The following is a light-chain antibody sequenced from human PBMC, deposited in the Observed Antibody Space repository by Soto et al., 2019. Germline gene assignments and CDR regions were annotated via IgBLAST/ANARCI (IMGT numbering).Light chain of an antibody. Sequence: EIVMAQSPATLSVSPGEGATLSCRASQTVYSNLAWYQQKPGQAPRLLIDGASTRATGIPARFSGSGSGTEFTLTISSLQSEDFAVYYCQQYNKWPLTFGGGTNVQIK. CDR2: GAS. CDR3: QQYNKWPLT. CDR1: QTVYSN. V-gene: IGKV3-15*01. J-gene: IGKJ4*01.